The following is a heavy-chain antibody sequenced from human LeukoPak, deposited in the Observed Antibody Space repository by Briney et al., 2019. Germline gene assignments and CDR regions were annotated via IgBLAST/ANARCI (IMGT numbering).Heavy chain of an antibody. J-gene: IGHJ3*02. V-gene: IGHV1-69*04. CDR1: GGTFSSYA. CDR3: AVGIDLYDAFDI. CDR2: VIPILGIA. D-gene: IGHD2-21*01. Sequence: SVKVSCKASGGTFSSYAISRVRQAPGQGLEWMGRVIPILGIANYAQKFQGRVTITADKSTSTAYMELSSLRSEDTAVYYCAVGIDLYDAFDIWGQGTMVTVSS.